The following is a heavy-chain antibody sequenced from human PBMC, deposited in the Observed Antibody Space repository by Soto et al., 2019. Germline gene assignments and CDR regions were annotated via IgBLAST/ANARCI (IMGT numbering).Heavy chain of an antibody. CDR1: GYTFTGYY. D-gene: IGHD5-18*01. Sequence: QVQLVQSGAEVKKPGASVKVSCKASGYTFTGYYMHWVRQAPGQGLEWMGWINPNSGGTNYAQKFQGWVTMTRDTSISTAYMGLSRMRSKDTAVCYWGREGGWDTAMDYYYYYGMDVWGQGTTVTVSS. J-gene: IGHJ6*02. CDR2: INPNSGGT. V-gene: IGHV1-2*04. CDR3: GREGGWDTAMDYYYYYGMDV.